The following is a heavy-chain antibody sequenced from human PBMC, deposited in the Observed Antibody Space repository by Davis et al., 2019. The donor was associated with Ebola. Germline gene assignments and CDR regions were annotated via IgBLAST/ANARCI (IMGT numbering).Heavy chain of an antibody. V-gene: IGHV1-69*13. CDR3: ARTRKITSSSWYRHYYYYYGMDV. D-gene: IGHD6-13*01. J-gene: IGHJ6*02. CDR2: IIPIFGTA. Sequence: SVKVSCKASGYTFSSYGISWVRQAPGQGLEWMGGIIPIFGTANYAQKFQGRVTITADESTSTAYMELSSLRSEDTAVYYCARTRKITSSSWYRHYYYYYGMDVWGQGTTVTVSS. CDR1: GYTFSSYG.